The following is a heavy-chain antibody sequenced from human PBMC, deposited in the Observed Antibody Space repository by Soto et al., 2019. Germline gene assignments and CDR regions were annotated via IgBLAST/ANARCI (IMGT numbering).Heavy chain of an antibody. J-gene: IGHJ5*02. CDR3: AISGVFDP. V-gene: IGHV3-7*01. CDR1: GGSISSGGYY. D-gene: IGHD1-26*01. CDR2: IRHDGSEK. Sequence: GETLSLTCTVSGGSISSGGYYWSWIRQHPGKGLEWVANIRHDGSEKYYVDSVMGRFTISTDNTRKSVYLQMSSLRVEDTAVYFCAISGVFDPWGQGAQVTVSS.